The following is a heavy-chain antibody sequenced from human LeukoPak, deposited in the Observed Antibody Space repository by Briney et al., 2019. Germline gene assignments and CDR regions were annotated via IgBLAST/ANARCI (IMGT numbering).Heavy chain of an antibody. CDR3: AREQGKIAMADKAFDY. Sequence: SVKVSCKASGGTFSSYAISWVRQAPGQGLEWMGRIIPILGIANYAQKFQGRVTITADKSTSTAYMELSSLRSEDTAVYYCAREQGKIAMADKAFDYWGQGTLVTVSS. CDR2: IIPILGIA. D-gene: IGHD6-19*01. J-gene: IGHJ4*02. V-gene: IGHV1-69*04. CDR1: GGTFSSYA.